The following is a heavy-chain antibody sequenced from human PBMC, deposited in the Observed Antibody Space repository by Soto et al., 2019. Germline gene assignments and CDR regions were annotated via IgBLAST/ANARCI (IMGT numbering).Heavy chain of an antibody. CDR2: ISVSGSST. J-gene: IGHJ4*02. V-gene: IGHV3-23*01. CDR1: GFTLRAYA. D-gene: IGHD1-7*01. CDR3: ARGADISYWDLLQSPLPDS. Sequence: EAHLSESGGGLVQPGGSLRLSCAASGFTLRAYAMSWVRQSPGKGLEWVSDISVSGSSTYYADSVKGRFTISRDNSKNTLYLQMNSLIAEDTAVYYCARGADISYWDLLQSPLPDSWGQGNLVTVSS.